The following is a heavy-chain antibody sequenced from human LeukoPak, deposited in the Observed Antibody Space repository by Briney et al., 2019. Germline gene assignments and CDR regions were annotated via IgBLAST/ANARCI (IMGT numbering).Heavy chain of an antibody. J-gene: IGHJ3*02. Sequence: GGSLRLSCAASGFTFSSYGMHWVRQAPGKGLEWVAFIRYDGSNKYYADSVKGRFTISRDNSKNTLYFQLNSLRPEDTAVYYCAIRSTSGSWSALDIWGQGTMVTVSS. CDR1: GFTFSSYG. CDR2: IRYDGSNK. CDR3: AIRSTSGSWSALDI. V-gene: IGHV3-30*02. D-gene: IGHD3-10*01.